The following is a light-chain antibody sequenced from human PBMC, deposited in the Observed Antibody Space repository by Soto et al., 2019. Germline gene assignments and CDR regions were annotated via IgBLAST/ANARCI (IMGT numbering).Light chain of an antibody. J-gene: IGKJ3*01. CDR2: DAS. Sequence: EIVLTQSPATLSLSPGDRATLSCRASQSISSYLAWYQQKPGQAPRLLIYDASNRATGIPARFSGSGSGTDFTLTISSLEPEDFAVYYCQQRSNWPPEFGPGTKVDIK. CDR1: QSISSY. V-gene: IGKV3-11*01. CDR3: QQRSNWPPE.